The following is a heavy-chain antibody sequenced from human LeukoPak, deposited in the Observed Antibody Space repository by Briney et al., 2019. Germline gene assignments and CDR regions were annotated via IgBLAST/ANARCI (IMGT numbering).Heavy chain of an antibody. J-gene: IGHJ4*02. CDR1: GYSFTSYW. CDR2: IYPGDSDT. CDR3: ATLEPYCSSTSCPFDY. V-gene: IGHV5-51*01. D-gene: IGHD2-2*01. Sequence: KCGESLKISCKGSGYSFTSYWIGWVRQMPGKGLEWMGIIYPGDSDTRYSPSFQGQVTISADKSISTAYLQWSSLKASDTAMYYCATLEPYCSSTSCPFDYWGQGTLVTVSS.